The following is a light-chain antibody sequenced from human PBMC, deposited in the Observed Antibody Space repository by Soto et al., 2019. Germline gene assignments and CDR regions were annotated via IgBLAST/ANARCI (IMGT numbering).Light chain of an antibody. Sequence: QSALTQPASVSGSPGQSITISCTGTSSDVGGYNYVSWYQQHPGKAPKLMIYDVTNWPSGVSNRFSGSKSGNTASLTISGLQAEDEADYYCSSYTNSNTVLFGGGTKLTVL. V-gene: IGLV2-14*01. CDR2: DVT. CDR3: SSYTNSNTVL. CDR1: SSDVGGYNY. J-gene: IGLJ2*01.